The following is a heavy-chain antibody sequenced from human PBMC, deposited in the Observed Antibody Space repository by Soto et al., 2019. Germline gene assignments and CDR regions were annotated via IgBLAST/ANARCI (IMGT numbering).Heavy chain of an antibody. J-gene: IGHJ4*02. D-gene: IGHD1-7*01. CDR2: ISSSSSYI. CDR1: GFTFSSYS. V-gene: IGHV3-21*01. Sequence: GGSLRLSCAASGFTFSSYSMNWVRQAPGKGLEWVSSISSSSSYIYYADSVKGRFTISRDNAKNSLYLQMNSLRAEDTAVYYCARDPRGGPNAKELIWGQGTLVTVSS. CDR3: ARDPRGGPNAKELI.